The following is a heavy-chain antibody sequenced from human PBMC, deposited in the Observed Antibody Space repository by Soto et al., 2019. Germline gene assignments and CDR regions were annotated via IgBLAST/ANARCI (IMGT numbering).Heavy chain of an antibody. CDR3: AWYDSSSEQSGLYV. D-gene: IGHD3-22*01. J-gene: IGHJ6*02. V-gene: IGHV4-59*11. Sequence: SETLSLTCAVSGGSINSHYWTWIRQPPGGGLEWIGYISHSGSTTYNPSLKSRVTISVDTSKNQFSLKLTSVTAADTAEYYCAWYDSSSEQSGLYVWGQGTTVPVSS. CDR1: GGSINSHY. CDR2: ISHSGST.